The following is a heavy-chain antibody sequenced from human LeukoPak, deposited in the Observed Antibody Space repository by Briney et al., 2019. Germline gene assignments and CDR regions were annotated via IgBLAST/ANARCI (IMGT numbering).Heavy chain of an antibody. CDR3: ARATAITIFGVVIIRGQFDY. Sequence: SETLSLTCAVYGGSFSGYYWSWIRQPPGKGLEWIGEINHSGSTNYNPSLKGRVTISVDTSKNQFSLKLSSVTAADTAVYYCARATAITIFGVVIIRGQFDYWGQGTLVTVSS. CDR1: GGSFSGYY. CDR2: INHSGST. J-gene: IGHJ4*02. V-gene: IGHV4-34*01. D-gene: IGHD3-3*01.